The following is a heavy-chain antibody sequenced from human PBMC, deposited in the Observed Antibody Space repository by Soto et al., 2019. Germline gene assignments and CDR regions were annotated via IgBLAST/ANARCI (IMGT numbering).Heavy chain of an antibody. CDR3: ASNYGLFDY. CDR1: GFTFSTYS. D-gene: IGHD4-17*01. V-gene: IGHV3-21*01. Sequence: GGSLRLSCAASGFTFSTYSMSWVRQAPGKGLECVSSISSSGSYIYYADSVKGRFTISRDNAENSLYLQMSSLRGEDTAVYYCASNYGLFDYWGQGTLVTVSS. CDR2: ISSSGSYI. J-gene: IGHJ4*02.